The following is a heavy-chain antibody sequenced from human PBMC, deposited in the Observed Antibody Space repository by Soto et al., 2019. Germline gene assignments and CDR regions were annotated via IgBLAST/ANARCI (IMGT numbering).Heavy chain of an antibody. Sequence: SETLSLTCTVSGGSLNSGDYHWSWIRQSPGKGLEWIGAIYPSGATYYNPSFRGRLTLSIDRSKNQFSLKLTSVTAADTAVYYCARGNGSRVLDYWGQGTLVTVSS. D-gene: IGHD6-13*01. V-gene: IGHV4-30-2*06. CDR1: GGSLNSGDYH. CDR2: IYPSGAT. J-gene: IGHJ4*02. CDR3: ARGNGSRVLDY.